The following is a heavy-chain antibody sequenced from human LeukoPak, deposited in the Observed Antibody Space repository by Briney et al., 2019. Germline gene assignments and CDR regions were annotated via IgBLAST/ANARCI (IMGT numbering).Heavy chain of an antibody. V-gene: IGHV3-15*01. CDR2: IKSKTDGGTT. Sequence: GGSLRLSCAVSGFTFSNAWMSWVRQAPGKGLEWVGRIKSKTDGGTTDYAAPVKGRFTISRDDSKNTLYLQMNSLKTEDTAVYYCTTDTHYYDSSGYYYFAYWGQGTLVTVSS. J-gene: IGHJ4*02. CDR3: TTDTHYYDSSGYYYFAY. D-gene: IGHD3-22*01. CDR1: GFTFSNAW.